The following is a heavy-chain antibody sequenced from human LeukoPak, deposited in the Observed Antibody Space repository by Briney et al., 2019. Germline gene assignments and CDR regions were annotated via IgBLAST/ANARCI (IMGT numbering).Heavy chain of an antibody. V-gene: IGHV4-30-4*01. CDR2: IYYSGST. CDR3: ARDPAPLGYFDY. Sequence: SETLSLTCAVSGGSISSNNWWSWIRQPPGKGLEWIGYIYYSGSTYYNPSLKSRVTISVDTSKNQFSLKLSSVTAADTAVYYCARDPAPLGYFDYWGQGTLVTVSS. CDR1: GGSISSNNW. J-gene: IGHJ4*02.